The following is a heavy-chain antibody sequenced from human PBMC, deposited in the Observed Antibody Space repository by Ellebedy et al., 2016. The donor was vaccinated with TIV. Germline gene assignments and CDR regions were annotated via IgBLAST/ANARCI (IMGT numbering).Heavy chain of an antibody. V-gene: IGHV1-18*01. J-gene: IGHJ6*02. CDR1: GYTFTSYG. Sequence: AASVKVSCKASGYTFTSYGISWVRQAPGQGLEWMGWISAYNGNTNYAQKLQGRVTMTTDTSMSTAYMELRSLRSDDTAVYYCARDFTTVTTFYYGMDVWGQGTTVTVSS. D-gene: IGHD4-17*01. CDR3: ARDFTTVTTFYYGMDV. CDR2: ISAYNGNT.